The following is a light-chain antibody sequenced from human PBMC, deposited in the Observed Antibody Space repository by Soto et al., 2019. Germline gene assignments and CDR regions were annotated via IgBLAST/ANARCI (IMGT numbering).Light chain of an antibody. CDR2: GAS. CDR3: QQYNNWPYT. Sequence: EIVMTQSPATLAVSPGERAALSCRASQSVSSNFAWYQQKPGQAPRLLIYGASSRATGTPARFSVSGSGTEFTLSISGLLSEDVAVSDGQQYNNWPYTFGRGTKLEMK. V-gene: IGKV3-15*01. J-gene: IGKJ2*01. CDR1: QSVSSN.